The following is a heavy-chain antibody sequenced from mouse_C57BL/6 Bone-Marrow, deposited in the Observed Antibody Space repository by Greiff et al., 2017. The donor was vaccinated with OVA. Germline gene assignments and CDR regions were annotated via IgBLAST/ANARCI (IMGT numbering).Heavy chain of an antibody. CDR3: ARMGTTYYFDY. CDR1: GYAFTNYL. V-gene: IGHV1-54*01. J-gene: IGHJ2*01. D-gene: IGHD2-3*01. CDR2: INPGSGGT. Sequence: QVQLQQSGAELVRPGTSVKVSCKASGYAFTNYLIEWVKQRPGQGLEWIGVINPGSGGTNYNEQFKGKATLTADKSSSSAYMQLSSLTSEDSAVYFCARMGTTYYFDYWGQGTTLTVSS.